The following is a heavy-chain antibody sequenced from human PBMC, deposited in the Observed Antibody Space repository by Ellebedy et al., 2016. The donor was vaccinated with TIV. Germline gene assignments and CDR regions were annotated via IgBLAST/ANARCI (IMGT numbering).Heavy chain of an antibody. V-gene: IGHV4-59*01. Sequence: MPSETPSLTCAVSGVSISTYYWNWIRQPPGRGLEWIGYIYYSGSTNYNPSLKSRVTISIDTSKNQFSLNLTSVTAADTAVYYCARDGLRTGGFDYWGQGSLVTVSS. CDR2: IYYSGST. J-gene: IGHJ4*02. CDR1: GVSISTYY. CDR3: ARDGLRTGGFDY. D-gene: IGHD3/OR15-3a*01.